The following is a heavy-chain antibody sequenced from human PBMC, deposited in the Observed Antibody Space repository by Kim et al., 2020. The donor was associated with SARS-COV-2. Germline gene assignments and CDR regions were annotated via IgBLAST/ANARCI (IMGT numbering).Heavy chain of an antibody. Sequence: SETLSLTCTVSGGSISSSSYYWGWIRQPPGKGLEWIGSIYYSGSTYYNPSLKSRVTISVDTSKNQFSLKLSSVTAADTAVYYCARDMSVIAAAGRKLFDYWGQGTLVTVSS. V-gene: IGHV4-39*07. CDR1: GGSISSSSYY. CDR2: IYYSGST. J-gene: IGHJ4*02. CDR3: ARDMSVIAAAGRKLFDY. D-gene: IGHD6-13*01.